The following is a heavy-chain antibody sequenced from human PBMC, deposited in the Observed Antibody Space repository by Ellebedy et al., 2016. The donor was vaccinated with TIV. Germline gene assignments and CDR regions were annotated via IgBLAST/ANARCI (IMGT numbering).Heavy chain of an antibody. CDR2: IYSGGST. D-gene: IGHD4-17*01. Sequence: PGGSLRLSCAASGFSVSSNYMSWVRQAPGRGLEWVSLIYSGGSTYYADSVRGRFTISRDNSKNTLYLQMNILRAEDTAVYYCARDGIDDYAIGAFDIWGQGTMVTVSS. CDR3: ARDGIDDYAIGAFDI. CDR1: GFSVSSNY. J-gene: IGHJ3*02. V-gene: IGHV3-53*01.